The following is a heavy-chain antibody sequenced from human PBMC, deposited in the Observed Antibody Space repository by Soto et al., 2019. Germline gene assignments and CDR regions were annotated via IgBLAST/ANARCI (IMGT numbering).Heavy chain of an antibody. Sequence: ASVKVSCKASGYTFTSYGISWVRQAPGQGLEWMGWISAYNGNTNYAQKLQGRVTTTTDTSTSTAYMELRSLRSDDTAVYYCARLNVYYDYIWGGYRPYDAFDIWGQGTMVTVSS. CDR3: ARLNVYYDYIWGGYRPYDAFDI. D-gene: IGHD3-16*02. V-gene: IGHV1-18*01. CDR1: GYTFTSYG. J-gene: IGHJ3*02. CDR2: ISAYNGNT.